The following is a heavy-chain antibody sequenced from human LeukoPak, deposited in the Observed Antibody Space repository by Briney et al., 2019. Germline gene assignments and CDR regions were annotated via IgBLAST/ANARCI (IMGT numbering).Heavy chain of an antibody. J-gene: IGHJ6*03. Sequence: PGGSLRLSCAASGFTFSGSAMHWVRQASGKGLEWVGRIRSKANSYATAYAASVKGRFTISRDDSKNTAYLQMNSLKTEDTAVYYCTRRGYYYMDVWGKGTTVTVSS. CDR3: TRRGYYYMDV. V-gene: IGHV3-73*01. CDR1: GFTFSGSA. CDR2: IRSKANSYAT.